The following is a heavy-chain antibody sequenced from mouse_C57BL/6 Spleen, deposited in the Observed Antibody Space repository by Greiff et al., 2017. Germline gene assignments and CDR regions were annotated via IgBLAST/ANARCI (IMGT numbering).Heavy chain of an antibody. V-gene: IGHV5-9*01. CDR1: GFTFSSYT. CDR2: ISGGGGNT. Sequence: DVMLVESGGGLVKPGGSLKLSCAASGFTFSSYTMSWVRQTPEKRLEWVATISGGGGNTYYPDSVKGRFTISRDNAKNTLYLQMSSLRSEDAALYYCARQLGNLYYFDYWGQGTTLTVSS. CDR3: ARQLGNLYYFDY. J-gene: IGHJ2*01.